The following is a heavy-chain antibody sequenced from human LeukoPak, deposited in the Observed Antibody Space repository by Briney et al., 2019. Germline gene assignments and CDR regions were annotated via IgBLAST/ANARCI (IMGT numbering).Heavy chain of an antibody. CDR2: IIPIFGTA. CDR3: ARMGDPDIAARPSYYYYYMDV. CDR1: GGTFSSYA. D-gene: IGHD6-6*01. Sequence: SVKVSCKASGGTFSSYAISWVRQAPGQGLEWMGGIIPIFGTANYAQKFQGRVTITTDESTSTAYMELSSLRSEDTAVYYCARMGDPDIAARPSYYYYYMDVWGKGTTVTVSS. J-gene: IGHJ6*03. V-gene: IGHV1-69*05.